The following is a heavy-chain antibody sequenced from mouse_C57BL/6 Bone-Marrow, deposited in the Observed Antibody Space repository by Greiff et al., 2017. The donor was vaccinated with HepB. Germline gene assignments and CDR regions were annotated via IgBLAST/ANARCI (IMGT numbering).Heavy chain of an antibody. J-gene: IGHJ2*01. D-gene: IGHD1-1*01. CDR2: IDPENGDT. CDR1: GFNIKDDY. CDR3: TTHYGSSFDY. V-gene: IGHV14-4*01. Sequence: VHVKQSGAELVRPGASVKLSCTASGFNIKDDYMHWVKQRPEQGLEWIGWIDPENGDTEYASKFQGKATITADTSSNTAYLQLSSLTSEDTAVYYCTTHYGSSFDYWGQGTTLTVSS.